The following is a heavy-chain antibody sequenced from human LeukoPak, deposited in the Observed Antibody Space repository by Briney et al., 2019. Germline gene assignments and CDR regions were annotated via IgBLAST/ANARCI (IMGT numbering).Heavy chain of an antibody. CDR1: GFTFSSYA. V-gene: IGHV3-30-3*01. Sequence: GALRLSCAASGFTFSSYAMHWVRQAPGKGLEWVAVISYDGSNKYYADSVKGRFTISRDNSKNTLYLQMNSLRAEDTAVYYCATAEYTEPYYDFWSGYSAFDYWGQGTLVTVSS. CDR3: ATAEYTEPYYDFWSGYSAFDY. J-gene: IGHJ4*02. CDR2: ISYDGSNK. D-gene: IGHD3-3*01.